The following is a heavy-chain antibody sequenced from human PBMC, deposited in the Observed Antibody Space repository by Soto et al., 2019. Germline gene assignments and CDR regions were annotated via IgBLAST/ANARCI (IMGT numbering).Heavy chain of an antibody. CDR1: GGTFSSYD. V-gene: IGHV1-69*12. Sequence: QVQLVQSGAEVKKPGSSVKVSCKASGGTFSSYDISWVRQAPGQGLEWMGGIIPIFGKANYARKVQGRVTITADESTCTDYMELSSLRPEDTAVYYCARGHDYWRQGTLVTVSS. CDR3: ARGHDY. J-gene: IGHJ4*02. CDR2: IIPIFGKA.